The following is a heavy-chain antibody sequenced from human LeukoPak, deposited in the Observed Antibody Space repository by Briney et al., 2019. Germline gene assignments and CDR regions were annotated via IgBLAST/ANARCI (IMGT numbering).Heavy chain of an antibody. CDR1: GYTFTAYY. CDR3: ARDDFGFGGLYYFDY. J-gene: IGHJ4*02. Sequence: ASVKVSCKASGYTFTAYYIHWVRQAPGQGLEWAGWINPNNGGTKYAQKFQGRVTMTRDTSISTVYMELSRLKSDDTAVYYCARDDFGFGGLYYFDYWGQGTLVTVSS. CDR2: INPNNGGT. D-gene: IGHD3-10*01. V-gene: IGHV1-2*02.